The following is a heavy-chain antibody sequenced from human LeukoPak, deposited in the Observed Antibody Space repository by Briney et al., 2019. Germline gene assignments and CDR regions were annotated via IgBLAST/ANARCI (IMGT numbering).Heavy chain of an antibody. CDR3: ARVDRGDLDY. V-gene: IGHV1-69*13. CDR1: YYTFSDYG. CDR2: IIPIYGTT. Sequence: SVRVSCKTSYYTFSDYGITWVRQAPGQGLECMGGIIPIYGTTNYAQKFQGRVTITADESTSIVYMELSSLRSDDTAVYYCARVDRGDLDYWGQGTLVTVSS. J-gene: IGHJ4*02. D-gene: IGHD3-10*01.